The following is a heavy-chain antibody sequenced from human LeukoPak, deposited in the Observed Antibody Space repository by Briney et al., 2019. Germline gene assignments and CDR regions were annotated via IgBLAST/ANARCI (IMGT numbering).Heavy chain of an antibody. D-gene: IGHD6-19*01. CDR1: GGSISGWY. J-gene: IGHJ4*02. V-gene: IGHV4-59*01. CDR3: ARETTLTGYSSGLGFNY. Sequence: SETLSLTCAVSGGSISGWYWSWIRQPPGKGLEWIGHIYDSGTTNYSPSLKSRVTMSVDSSKNQFSLKLTSVTAADTAVYYCARETTLTGYSSGLGFNYWGQGTLVTVSS. CDR2: IYDSGTT.